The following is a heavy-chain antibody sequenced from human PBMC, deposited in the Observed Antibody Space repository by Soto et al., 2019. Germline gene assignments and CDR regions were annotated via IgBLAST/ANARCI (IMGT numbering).Heavy chain of an antibody. J-gene: IGHJ3*02. V-gene: IGHV4-59*01. CDR2: IYYSGST. CDR3: ARGYYDFWSGYYTVFGAFDI. Sequence: PSETLSLTCTVPGGSISSYYWSWIRQPPGKGLEWIGYIYYSGSTNYNPSLKSRVTISVDTSKNQFSLKLSSVTAADTAVYYCARGYYDFWSGYYTVFGAFDIWGQGTMVTVSS. D-gene: IGHD3-3*01. CDR1: GGSISSYY.